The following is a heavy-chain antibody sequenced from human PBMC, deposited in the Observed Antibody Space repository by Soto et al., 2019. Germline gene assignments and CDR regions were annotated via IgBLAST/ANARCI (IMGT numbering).Heavy chain of an antibody. CDR1: GFTFSTFG. CDR2: ISTSGSTI. Sequence: EVRLEQSGGGLVQPGGSLRLSCATSGFTFSTFGMNWVRQAPGKGLEWVSYISTSGSTIFYADSVKGRFTISRDNAQSSLFLQLNSLRAEDTAVYYCARDQHIVVAGNLEPGLSYFDYWGQGNLVTVAS. D-gene: IGHD2-15*01. J-gene: IGHJ4*02. V-gene: IGHV3-48*01. CDR3: ARDQHIVVAGNLEPGLSYFDY.